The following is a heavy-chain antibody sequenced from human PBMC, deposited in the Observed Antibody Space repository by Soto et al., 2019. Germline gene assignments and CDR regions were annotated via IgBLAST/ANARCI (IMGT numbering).Heavy chain of an antibody. CDR1: GYSFTSYW. V-gene: IGHV5-51*01. Sequence: PGESLKISCKGSGYSFTSYWIGWVRQMPGKGLEWMGIIYPGDSDTRYSPSFQGQATISADKSISTAYLQWSSLKASDTAMYYCARLNYYDSSGPQGNDYWGQGTLVTVSS. D-gene: IGHD3-22*01. CDR2: IYPGDSDT. CDR3: ARLNYYDSSGPQGNDY. J-gene: IGHJ4*02.